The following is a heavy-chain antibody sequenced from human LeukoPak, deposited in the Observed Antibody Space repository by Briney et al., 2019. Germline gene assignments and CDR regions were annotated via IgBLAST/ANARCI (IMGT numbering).Heavy chain of an antibody. J-gene: IGHJ6*03. CDR2: IIPIFGTA. Sequence: GASVKVSCKASGGTFSSYAISWVRQAPGQGLELMGGIIPIFGTANYAQKFQGRVTITTDESTSTAYMELSSLRSEDTAVYYCATAPWSGYYYYYYYMDVWGKGTTVTVSS. CDR3: ATAPWSGYYYYYYYMDV. D-gene: IGHD3-3*01. CDR1: GGTFSSYA. V-gene: IGHV1-69*05.